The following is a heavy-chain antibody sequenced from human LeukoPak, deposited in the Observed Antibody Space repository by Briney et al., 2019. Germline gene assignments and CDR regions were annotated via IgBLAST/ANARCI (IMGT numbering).Heavy chain of an antibody. CDR3: AAHYYDSSGSIGRPYYYYYMDV. CDR1: GGTFSSYA. J-gene: IGHJ6*03. CDR2: IIPIFGTA. Sequence: SVKVSCKASGGTFSSYAISWVRQAPGQGLEWMGGIIPIFGTANYAQKFQGRVTITTDESTSTAYMELSSLRSEDTAVYYCAAHYYDSSGSIGRPYYYYYMDVWGKGTTVTVSS. V-gene: IGHV1-69*05. D-gene: IGHD3-22*01.